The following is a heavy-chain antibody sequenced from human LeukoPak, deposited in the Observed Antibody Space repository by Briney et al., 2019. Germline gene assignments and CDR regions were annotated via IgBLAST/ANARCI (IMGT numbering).Heavy chain of an antibody. V-gene: IGHV3-74*01. CDR3: VREPYCSGGSCYTSGFDC. CDR1: GVTFSRYW. D-gene: IGHD2-15*01. Sequence: GGSLRLSCAASGVTFSRYWMHWVRQAPGKGLVWVSRIKNDGSSTAYADAVKGRCTISIDNAKNTLYLQMNSLRAEDTAVYYCVREPYCSGGSCYTSGFDCWAQRTLVTVSS. J-gene: IGHJ4*02. CDR2: IKNDGSST.